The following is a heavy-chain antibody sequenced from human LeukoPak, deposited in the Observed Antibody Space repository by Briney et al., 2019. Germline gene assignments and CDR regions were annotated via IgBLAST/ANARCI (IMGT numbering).Heavy chain of an antibody. D-gene: IGHD4-17*01. V-gene: IGHV3-11*06. CDR3: VRGGPYGDYDAH. CDR2: ISSDNTYT. J-gene: IGHJ4*02. Sequence: GGSLRLSCAVSGFTSSDYYMSWVRQAPGKEMECVSYISSDNTYTNYADSVRGRFTISRDNAKNSLYLQMNSLRAEDTAVYYCVRGGPYGDYDAHWGQGTLVTVSS. CDR1: GFTSSDYY.